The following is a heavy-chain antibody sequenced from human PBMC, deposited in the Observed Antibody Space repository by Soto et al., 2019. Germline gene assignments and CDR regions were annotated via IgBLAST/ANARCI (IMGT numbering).Heavy chain of an antibody. D-gene: IGHD6-13*01. Sequence: QVQLQESGPGLVKPSETLSLTCTVSGGSISSSYWTWIRQPPGRGLEWLGYIYYSGRTNYNPSLKRRVTTSVAASKIHFALKLSSVTAADTAVYYGARLDGYYHYTDVWGKGTTVSVSS. J-gene: IGHJ6*03. V-gene: IGHV4-59*08. CDR1: GGSISSSY. CDR3: ARLDGYYHYTDV. CDR2: IYYSGRT.